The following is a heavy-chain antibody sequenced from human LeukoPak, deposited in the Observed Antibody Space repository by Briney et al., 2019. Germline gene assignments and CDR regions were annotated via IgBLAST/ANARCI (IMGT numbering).Heavy chain of an antibody. CDR3: ARAAENYGGRFDS. J-gene: IGHJ4*02. Sequence: GGSLRLSCAPSGFPLSSHSMNWGRKSPGKGLEWDSSISSSSSYIYYADSVKGRFTIARDDAKNSLYLQMNSLRAEDTAVYYCARAAENYGGRFDSWGQGTLVTVSS. V-gene: IGHV3-21*01. D-gene: IGHD3-16*01. CDR1: GFPLSSHS. CDR2: ISSSSSYI.